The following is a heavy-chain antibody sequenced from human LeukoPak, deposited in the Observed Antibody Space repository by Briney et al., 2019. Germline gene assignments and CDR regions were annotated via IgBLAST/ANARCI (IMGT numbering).Heavy chain of an antibody. V-gene: IGHV3-30-3*01. J-gene: IGHJ3*02. Sequence: GGSLRLSCAASGFTFSNYAMHWVRQAPGKGLEWVAVISYDGSNKYYADSVKGRFTISRDNSKNTLYLQMNSLRAEDTAVYYCARRRYGEGFDIWGQGTMVTVSS. D-gene: IGHD4-17*01. CDR1: GFTFSNYA. CDR3: ARRRYGEGFDI. CDR2: ISYDGSNK.